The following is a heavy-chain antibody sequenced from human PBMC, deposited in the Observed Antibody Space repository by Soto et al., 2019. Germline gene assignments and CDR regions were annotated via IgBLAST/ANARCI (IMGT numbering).Heavy chain of an antibody. CDR1: GFIFGGNG. D-gene: IGHD2-21*01. V-gene: IGHV3-33*01. CDR3: ARDIGDNADFE. CDR2: IWFDGSQQ. Sequence: QVQLVESGGGVVQPGRSLRLSCAASGFIFGGNGMHWVRQAPGKGLEWVALIWFDGSQQRYADSVQGRFIISRDNSKSRLDLEMNSLRVEETAVYYCARDIGDNADFEWGQGTLVTVSS. J-gene: IGHJ4*02.